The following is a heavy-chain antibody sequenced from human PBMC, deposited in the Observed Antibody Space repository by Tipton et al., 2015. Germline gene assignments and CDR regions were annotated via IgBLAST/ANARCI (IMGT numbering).Heavy chain of an antibody. V-gene: IGHV4-61*01. Sequence: TLSLTCTVSGGSVNSNTNYWSWIRQPPGKGLEWIGYISSSGNTDYNPSLRSRVTISVDTSKNQFSLKLRSVTAADTAVYYCARLRVAPTGGGFDYWGQGTLVTVSS. J-gene: IGHJ4*02. CDR2: ISSSGNT. CDR1: GGSVNSNTNY. CDR3: ARLRVAPTGGGFDY. D-gene: IGHD1-1*01.